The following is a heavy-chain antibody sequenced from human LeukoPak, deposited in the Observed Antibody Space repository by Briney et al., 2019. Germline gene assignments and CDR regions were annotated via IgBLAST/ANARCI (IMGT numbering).Heavy chain of an antibody. CDR2: IIPIFGTA. Sequence: SVKVSCKASGGTFSSYAISWVRQAPGQGLEWMGGIIPIFGTANYAQKLQGRVTITADESTSTAYMELSSLRSEDTAVYYCARGNLMSVGAFDIWGQGTMVTVSS. CDR1: GGTFSSYA. D-gene: IGHD3-10*02. CDR3: ARGNLMSVGAFDI. J-gene: IGHJ3*02. V-gene: IGHV1-69*01.